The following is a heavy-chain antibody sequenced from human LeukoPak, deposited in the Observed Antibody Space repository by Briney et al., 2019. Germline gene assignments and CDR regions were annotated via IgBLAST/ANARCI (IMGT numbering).Heavy chain of an antibody. J-gene: IGHJ4*02. D-gene: IGHD1-26*01. Sequence: ASVTVSCKASGYTFSTFGIAWVRQAPGQRPEWMGWISTSNGNTKYAQKFQGTVTMTTDTSTSAVYLELRTLRSDDTAVYYCARDGRRAGYGGSHQAYWGQGTLVTVSS. CDR2: ISTSNGNT. CDR3: ARDGRRAGYGGSHQAY. CDR1: GYTFSTFG. V-gene: IGHV1-18*01.